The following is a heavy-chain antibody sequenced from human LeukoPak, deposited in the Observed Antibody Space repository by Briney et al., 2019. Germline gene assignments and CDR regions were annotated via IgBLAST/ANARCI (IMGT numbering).Heavy chain of an antibody. Sequence: ASVKVSCKVSGYTQTELSMHCVRQARGKGPEWMGAFDREDGETIYAQKFQGRVTMTEDTSTDTAYMELSSLRSEDTAVYYCATSPGAVAGPGNAFDIWGQGTMVAVSS. CDR3: ATSPGAVAGPGNAFDI. CDR1: GYTQTELS. D-gene: IGHD6-19*01. CDR2: FDREDGET. V-gene: IGHV1-24*01. J-gene: IGHJ3*02.